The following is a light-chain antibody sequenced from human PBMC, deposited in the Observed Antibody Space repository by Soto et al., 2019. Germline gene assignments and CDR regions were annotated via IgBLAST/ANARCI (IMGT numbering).Light chain of an antibody. CDR2: DDS. Sequence: EIVMTQSPATLSVSPGERATLSCRASQSVGSNLAWYQQKPGQSPRLLIYDDSTTATGIPARFSGRGSGTEFTLTISSLQSEDFAVYYCQQYNNWPLTFGGGTKVEI. CDR3: QQYNNWPLT. J-gene: IGKJ4*01. V-gene: IGKV3-15*01. CDR1: QSVGSN.